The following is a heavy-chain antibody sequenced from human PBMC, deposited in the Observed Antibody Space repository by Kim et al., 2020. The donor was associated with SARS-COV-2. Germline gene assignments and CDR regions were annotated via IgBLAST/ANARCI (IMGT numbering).Heavy chain of an antibody. J-gene: IGHJ4*02. V-gene: IGHV4-4*07. Sequence: SETLSLTCTVSGGSISSYYWSWIRQPAGKGLEWIGRIYTSGSTNYNPSLKSRVTMSVDTSKNQFSLKLSSVTAADTAVYYCASWDSYDILTGYALWGQGTLVTVSS. CDR3: ASWDSYDILTGYAL. CDR1: GGSISSYY. CDR2: IYTSGST. D-gene: IGHD3-9*01.